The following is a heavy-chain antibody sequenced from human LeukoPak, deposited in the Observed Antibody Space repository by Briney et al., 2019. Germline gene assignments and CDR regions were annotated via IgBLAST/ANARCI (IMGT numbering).Heavy chain of an antibody. J-gene: IGHJ6*03. CDR2: IFYSGST. V-gene: IGHV4-59*08. CDR1: GGSISNYY. CDR3: ARQGYDILTGYPNPRYYYHMDV. Sequence: SETLSLTCTVSGGSISNYYWSWIRQPPGKGLEWIGYIFYSGSTDYNPSLKSRVTISVDTSNNQFSLKLSSVTAADTAVYYCARQGYDILTGYPNPRYYYHMDVWGKGTTVTVSS. D-gene: IGHD3-9*01.